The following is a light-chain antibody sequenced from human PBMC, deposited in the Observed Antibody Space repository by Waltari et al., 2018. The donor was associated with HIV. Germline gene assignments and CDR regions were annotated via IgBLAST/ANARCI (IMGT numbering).Light chain of an antibody. CDR1: SSDVGAYEY. V-gene: IGLV2-14*03. J-gene: IGLJ1*01. CDR3: ASFTSGRLNV. CDR2: DVY. Sequence: QSALTQPASVSGSPGQSITISCTGTSSDVGAYEYVWWYQQHPGKVPKLLIYDVYNRPSRISNRFSGSKSGNTASLTISGLQAEDEAAYYCASFTSGRLNVFGTGTKVTVL.